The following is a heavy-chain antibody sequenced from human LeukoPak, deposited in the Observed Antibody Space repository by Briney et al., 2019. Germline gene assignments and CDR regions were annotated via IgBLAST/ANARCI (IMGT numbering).Heavy chain of an antibody. Sequence: PGGSLRLSCAASGFTFSSYAMHWVRQAPGKGLEWVAVISYDGSNKYYADPVKGRFTISRDNSKNTLYLQMNSLRAEDTAVYYCAKAEMATTAFDYWGQGTLVTVSS. J-gene: IGHJ4*02. D-gene: IGHD5-24*01. CDR2: ISYDGSNK. CDR1: GFTFSSYA. CDR3: AKAEMATTAFDY. V-gene: IGHV3-30-3*01.